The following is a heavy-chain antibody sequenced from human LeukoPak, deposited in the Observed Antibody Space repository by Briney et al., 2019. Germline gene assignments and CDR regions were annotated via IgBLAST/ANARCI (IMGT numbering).Heavy chain of an antibody. CDR3: ATYRQILLPFES. J-gene: IGHJ4*02. CDR2: IFPSGGEI. D-gene: IGHD5-18*01. CDR1: GGSISSGV. V-gene: IGHV3-23*01. Sequence: ETLSLTCGVSGGSISSGVWWSWVRQPPGKGLEWVSSIFPSGGEIHYADSVRGRFTISRDNSKSTLSLQMNSLRAEDTAIYYCATYRQILLPFESWGQGTLVTVSS.